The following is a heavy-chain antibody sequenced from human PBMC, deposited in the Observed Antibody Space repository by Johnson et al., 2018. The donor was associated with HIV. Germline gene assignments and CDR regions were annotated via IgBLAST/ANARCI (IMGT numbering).Heavy chain of an antibody. CDR3: ARDPSLDAFDI. CDR2: IKQDGTEK. V-gene: IGHV3-7*05. J-gene: IGHJ3*02. Sequence: EVQLLESGGGLVQPGGSLRLSCAASGFTFSTYWMSWVRQAPGKGLEWVANIKQDGTEKYYVDSVKGRFTISRDNVKNSLYLQMNSLRAEDTAVYFCARDPSLDAFDIWGQGTMVTVAS. CDR1: GFTFSTYW.